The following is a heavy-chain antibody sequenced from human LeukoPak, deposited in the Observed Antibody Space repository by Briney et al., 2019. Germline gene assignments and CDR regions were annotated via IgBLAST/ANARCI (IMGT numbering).Heavy chain of an antibody. CDR1: GFTFSSYA. J-gene: IGHJ4*02. V-gene: IGHV3-23*01. CDR2: ISGSGGST. Sequence: GGSLRLSCAASGFTFSSYAMSWVRQAPGKGLEWVSAISGSGGSTYYADSVKGRFTISRDNSKNTLYLQMNSLRAEDTAVYYCAKGGCSGTSCFVDYWGQGTLVTVSS. D-gene: IGHD2-2*01. CDR3: AKGGCSGTSCFVDY.